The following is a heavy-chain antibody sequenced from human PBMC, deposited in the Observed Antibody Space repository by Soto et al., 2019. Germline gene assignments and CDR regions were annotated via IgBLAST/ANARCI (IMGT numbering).Heavy chain of an antibody. CDR3: AKSGLGAGSYYYMDV. V-gene: IGHV3-23*01. J-gene: IGHJ6*03. CDR2: VLGGGSNT. D-gene: IGHD3-10*01. CDR1: EFAFSSYT. Sequence: GRSMRLSCAASEFAFSSYTMTWVRQAPGKGLEWVSAVLGGGSNTYYADSVMGRFTISRDNSKDTLYLQMNSLRVEDTALYYCAKSGLGAGSYYYMDVWGEGTTVTVPS.